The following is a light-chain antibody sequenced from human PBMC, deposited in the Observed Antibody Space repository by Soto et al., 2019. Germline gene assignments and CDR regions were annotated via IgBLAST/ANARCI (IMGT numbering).Light chain of an antibody. Sequence: DMQMTQSPSSVSASLGDRVTITCRASQDIHTWLAWYQQKPGQAPKLLIYGASHLQSGVPSRFSGSGSGTDFTLTISSLLSEYFATFYCQQANSFPFTFGPGTKVDVK. CDR2: GAS. V-gene: IGKV1-12*01. CDR1: QDIHTW. CDR3: QQANSFPFT. J-gene: IGKJ3*01.